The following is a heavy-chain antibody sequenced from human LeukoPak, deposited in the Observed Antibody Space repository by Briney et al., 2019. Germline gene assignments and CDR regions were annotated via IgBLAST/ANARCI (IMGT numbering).Heavy chain of an antibody. CDR2: INSDGSST. CDR1: GFTFSSYW. Sequence: GGSLRLSCAASGFTFSSYWMHWVRQAPGKGLVWVSRINSDGSSTSYADSVRGRFSISRDNAKNTLYLQMNSLRAEDTAVYYCARTSCSGGSCYSAGDYYYYMDVWGKGTTVTISS. J-gene: IGHJ6*03. V-gene: IGHV3-74*01. CDR3: ARTSCSGGSCYSAGDYYYYMDV. D-gene: IGHD2-15*01.